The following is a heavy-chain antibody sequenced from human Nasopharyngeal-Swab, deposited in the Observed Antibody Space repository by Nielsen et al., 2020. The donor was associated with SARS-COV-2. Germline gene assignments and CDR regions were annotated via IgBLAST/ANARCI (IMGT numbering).Heavy chain of an antibody. V-gene: IGHV3-7*03. J-gene: IGHJ5*02. CDR2: IKEDGTER. D-gene: IGHD1-26*01. CDR3: AKDPSYSYDWFDP. CDR1: GFTFSNFW. Sequence: GESLKISCAASGFTFSNFWMTWVRQAPGKGLEWVANIKEDGTERYYVDSVKGRFTISRDNAKNSLFLQMNSLRAEDTAVYHCAKDPSYSYDWFDPWGQGTLVTVSS.